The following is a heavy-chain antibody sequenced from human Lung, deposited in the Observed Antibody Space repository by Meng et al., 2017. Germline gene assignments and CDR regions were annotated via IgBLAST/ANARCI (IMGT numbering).Heavy chain of an antibody. CDR1: GYNFPDYY. V-gene: IGHV1-2*06. Sequence: QVPRGQSWAEVKKPGASVKVSCKPSGYNFPDYYIHWVRRAPGQGLEWMGRINPKSGDTHYAQKFQARVTMTGDTSISTAYMELSGLRSDDTAMYYCARDEDISAAGKLFGDYWGQGTLVTVSS. J-gene: IGHJ4*02. CDR2: INPKSGDT. D-gene: IGHD6-25*01. CDR3: ARDEDISAAGKLFGDY.